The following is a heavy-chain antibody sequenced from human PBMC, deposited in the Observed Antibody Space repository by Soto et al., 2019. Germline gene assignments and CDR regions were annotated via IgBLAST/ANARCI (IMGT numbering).Heavy chain of an antibody. D-gene: IGHD2-21*01. Sequence: GGSLRLSCAASGFTFSGYGMHWVRQAPGKGLEWVAVISYDGSDKFYADSLKGRFTISRDNSKNTLFLQINSLSSEDTALYDCAKSGDTWDAIGVWGQGTTVTVSS. CDR1: GFTFSGYG. CDR2: ISYDGSDK. CDR3: AKSGDTWDAIGV. J-gene: IGHJ3*01. V-gene: IGHV3-30*18.